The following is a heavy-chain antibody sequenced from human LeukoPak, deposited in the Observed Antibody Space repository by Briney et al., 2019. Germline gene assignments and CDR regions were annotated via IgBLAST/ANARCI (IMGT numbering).Heavy chain of an antibody. Sequence: SETLSLTCTVSGGSISSYYWSWIRQPPGKGLEWIGYVFYTGNTDYNPSLKSRVTISVDTSTNQFSLKLSSVTAADTAVYYCAGLPYGYNRYGSFDYWGQGTLVTVSS. CDR1: GGSISSYY. CDR2: VFYTGNT. V-gene: IGHV4-59*01. CDR3: AGLPYGYNRYGSFDY. D-gene: IGHD5-24*01. J-gene: IGHJ4*02.